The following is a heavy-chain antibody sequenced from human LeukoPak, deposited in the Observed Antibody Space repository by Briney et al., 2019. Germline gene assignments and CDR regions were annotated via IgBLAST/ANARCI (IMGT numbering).Heavy chain of an antibody. V-gene: IGHV3-21*01. CDR2: ISSSSSYI. Sequence: GGSLRLSCAASGFTFSSYSMNWVRQAPGKGLEWVSSISSSSSYIYYADSAEGRFTISRDNAKNSLYLQMNSLRAEDTAVYYCARALPSPLYSGSYADAFDIWGQGTMVTVSS. CDR1: GFTFSSYS. CDR3: ARALPSPLYSGSYADAFDI. D-gene: IGHD1-26*01. J-gene: IGHJ3*02.